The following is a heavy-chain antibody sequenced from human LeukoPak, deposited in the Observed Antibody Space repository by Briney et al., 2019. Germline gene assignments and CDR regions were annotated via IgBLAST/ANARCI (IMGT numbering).Heavy chain of an antibody. CDR2: ISAYNGNT. CDR1: GYTFTSYG. V-gene: IGHV1-18*01. CDR3: ARDVVVAATPDAFDI. J-gene: IGHJ3*02. Sequence: ASVKVSCKASGYTFTSYGISWVRQAPGQGLEWMGWISAYNGNTNYAQKLQGRVTMTTDTSTSTAYMELRSLRSDDTAVYYCARDVVVAATPDAFDIWGQGTMVTVSS. D-gene: IGHD2-15*01.